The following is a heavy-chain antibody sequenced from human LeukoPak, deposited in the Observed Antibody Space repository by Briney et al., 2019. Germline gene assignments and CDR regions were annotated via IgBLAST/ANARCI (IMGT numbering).Heavy chain of an antibody. V-gene: IGHV3-30*02. CDR2: IRYDGTNK. D-gene: IGHD3-22*01. Sequence: GGSLRLSCAASGFTFRSYGMHWVRQAPGKGLEWVAFIRYDGTNKYYADSVKGRFTISRDNSKNTLYLQMNSLRAEDTAVYYCARGPKFAIRMIVVVTKGHFDYWGQGTLVTVSS. CDR3: ARGPKFAIRMIVVVTKGHFDY. CDR1: GFTFRSYG. J-gene: IGHJ4*02.